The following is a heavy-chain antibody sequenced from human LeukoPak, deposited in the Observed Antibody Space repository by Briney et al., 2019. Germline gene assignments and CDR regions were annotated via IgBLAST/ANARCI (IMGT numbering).Heavy chain of an antibody. D-gene: IGHD6-19*01. J-gene: IGHJ6*02. CDR1: GGSISSYY. Sequence: SETLSLTCTVSGGSISSYYWSWIRQPPGKGLEWIGYIYYSGSTNYNPSLKSRVTISVDTSKNQFSLKLSSVTAADTAVYYCATGIAVAGTSGYYYYGMDVWGQGTTVTVSS. CDR2: IYYSGST. CDR3: ATGIAVAGTSGYYYYGMDV. V-gene: IGHV4-59*08.